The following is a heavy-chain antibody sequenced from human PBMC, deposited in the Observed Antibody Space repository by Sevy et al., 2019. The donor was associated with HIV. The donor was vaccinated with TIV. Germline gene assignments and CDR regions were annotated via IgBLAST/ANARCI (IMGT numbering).Heavy chain of an antibody. D-gene: IGHD3-22*01. CDR3: VSGAYYYESRTENFDY. V-gene: IGHV3-33*01. CDR1: GFTFSSYG. J-gene: IGHJ4*02. Sequence: GGSLRLSCAASGFTFSSYGMHWVRQAPGKGLEWVALIWYDGSNKYYADSVKGRFTISIDNSKNTLYLQMYSLGAEDTAVYYGVSGAYYYESRTENFDYWGQGTLVTVSS. CDR2: IWYDGSNK.